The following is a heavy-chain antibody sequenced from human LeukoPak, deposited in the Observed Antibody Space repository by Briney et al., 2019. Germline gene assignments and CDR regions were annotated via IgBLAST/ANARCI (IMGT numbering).Heavy chain of an antibody. J-gene: IGHJ4*02. D-gene: IGHD6-19*01. CDR1: GGSISSSTYY. CDR3: TRRASSGWEYDY. Sequence: SGTLSLTCTVSGGSISSSTYYWGWVRQPPGKGLEWIGTIYYSGSTYYNPSLKSRVTISVDTSKNQFSLKLSSVTAADTAMYYCTRRASSGWEYDYWGQGTLVTVSS. CDR2: IYYSGST. V-gene: IGHV4-39*01.